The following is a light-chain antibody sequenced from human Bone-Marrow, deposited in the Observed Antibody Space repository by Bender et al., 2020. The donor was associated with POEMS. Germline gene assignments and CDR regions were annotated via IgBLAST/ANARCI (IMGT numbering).Light chain of an antibody. J-gene: IGLJ3*02. CDR3: PTYVNRLGGGV. CDR1: SSDVGRYTY. CDR2: NVT. V-gene: IGLV2-11*01. Sequence: QSALTQPPSVSGSPGQSVTISCTGTSSDVGRYTYVSWYQHHPGEPPKLIIYNVTHLASGVPDRFSASKSGTSASLSISGVQAVDESDNYCPTYVNRLGGGVFGGGTKRSVL.